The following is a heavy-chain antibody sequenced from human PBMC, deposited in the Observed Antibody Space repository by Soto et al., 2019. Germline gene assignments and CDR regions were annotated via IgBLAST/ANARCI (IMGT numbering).Heavy chain of an antibody. D-gene: IGHD4-4*01. J-gene: IGHJ4*02. CDR2: ISYDGSNK. V-gene: IGHV3-30-3*01. CDR3: ARAEEMVTPSHYFDY. CDR1: GFTFSRYA. Sequence: QVQLVESGGGVVQPGRSLRLSCAASGFTFSRYAMHWVRQAPGKGLEGVAVISYDGSNKYYADSVKGRFTISRDNSKNTLYLQMNSLRAEDTAVYYCARAEEMVTPSHYFDYWGQGTLVTVSS.